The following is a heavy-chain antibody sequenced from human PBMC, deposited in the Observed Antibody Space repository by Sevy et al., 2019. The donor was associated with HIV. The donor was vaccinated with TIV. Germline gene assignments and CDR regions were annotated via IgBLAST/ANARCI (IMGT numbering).Heavy chain of an antibody. V-gene: IGHV4-4*07. D-gene: IGHD5-18*01. CDR3: ARDNNRVKERYSYGYYYYYGMDV. CDR1: GGSISSYY. Sequence: SETLSLTCTVSGGSISSYYWSWIRQPAGKGLEWIGRIYTSGSTNYNPSLKSRVTMSVDTSKNQFSLKLSSVTAADTAVYYWARDNNRVKERYSYGYYYYYGMDVWGQGTTVTVSS. CDR2: IYTSGST. J-gene: IGHJ6*02.